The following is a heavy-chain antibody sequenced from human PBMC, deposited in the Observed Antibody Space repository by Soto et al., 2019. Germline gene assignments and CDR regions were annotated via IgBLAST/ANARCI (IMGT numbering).Heavy chain of an antibody. J-gene: IGHJ4*02. D-gene: IGHD5-12*01. Sequence: SETLSLTCTVSGGSISSYYWSWIRQPPGKGLEWIGNIHYNGNTKYNPSLKSRVTMSLDTSKNQFSLRLISVTAADTAKYFCAREGYLWRWLQPLDLWGKGTLVTVSS. CDR1: GGSISSYY. CDR3: AREGYLWRWLQPLDL. CDR2: IHYNGNT. V-gene: IGHV4-59*01.